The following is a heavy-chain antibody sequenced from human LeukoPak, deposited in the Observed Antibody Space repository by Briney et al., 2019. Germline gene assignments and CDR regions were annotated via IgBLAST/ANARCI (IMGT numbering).Heavy chain of an antibody. D-gene: IGHD3-16*01. Sequence: SETLSLTCTVSGYSINSGNYWGWIRQPPGKGLEWVGSIYHSGSTYYNPSLKSRVTISVDTSKNQFSLKLSSVTTADTAVYYCTRGAGWLIDYWGQGILVTVSS. CDR1: GYSINSGNY. CDR2: IYHSGST. V-gene: IGHV4-38-2*02. CDR3: TRGAGWLIDY. J-gene: IGHJ4*02.